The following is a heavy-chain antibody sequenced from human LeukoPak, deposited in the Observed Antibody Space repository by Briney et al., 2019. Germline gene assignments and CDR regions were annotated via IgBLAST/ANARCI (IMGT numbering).Heavy chain of an antibody. J-gene: IGHJ3*02. Sequence: GGSLRLSCAASGFTFSSYWMSWVRQAPGKGLEWVANIKQDGSEKYYVDSVKGRFTISRDNAKNSLYLQMSSLRAEDTAVYYCARTPPNYSGDASDIWGQGTMVTVSS. CDR2: IKQDGSEK. CDR1: GFTFSSYW. D-gene: IGHD5-24*01. CDR3: ARTPPNYSGDASDI. V-gene: IGHV3-7*03.